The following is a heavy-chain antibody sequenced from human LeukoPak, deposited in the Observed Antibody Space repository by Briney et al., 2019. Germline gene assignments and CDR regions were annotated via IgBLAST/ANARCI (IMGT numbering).Heavy chain of an antibody. J-gene: IGHJ4*02. CDR2: ISYDGSNK. D-gene: IGHD2-2*01. V-gene: IGHV3-30*18. Sequence: GGSLRLSCAASGFTFSSYGMHWVRQAPGKGLEWVAVISYDGSNKYYADSVKGRFTISRDNSKNTLYLQMNSLRAEDTAVYYCAKDLPLGGPAAQPGGFDYWGQGTLVTASS. CDR3: AKDLPLGGPAAQPGGFDY. CDR1: GFTFSSYG.